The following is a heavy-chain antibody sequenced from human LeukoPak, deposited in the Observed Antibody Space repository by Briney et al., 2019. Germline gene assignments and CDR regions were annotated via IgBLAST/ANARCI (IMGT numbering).Heavy chain of an antibody. J-gene: IGHJ3*02. Sequence: SVKVSCKASGGTFSSCAISWVRQAPGQGLEWMGRIIPIFGTANYAQKFQGRVTITTDESTSTAYMELSSQRSEDTAVYYCARDWYYDSSGYLDAFDIWGQGTMVTVSS. CDR1: GGTFSSCA. V-gene: IGHV1-69*05. CDR2: IIPIFGTA. D-gene: IGHD3-22*01. CDR3: ARDWYYDSSGYLDAFDI.